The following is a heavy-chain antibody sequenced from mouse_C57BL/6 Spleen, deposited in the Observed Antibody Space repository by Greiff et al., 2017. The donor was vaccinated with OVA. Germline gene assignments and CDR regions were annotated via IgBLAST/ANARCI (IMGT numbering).Heavy chain of an antibody. CDR2: IYPRSGNT. CDR1: GYTFTSYG. V-gene: IGHV1-81*01. CDR3: AREGAAQATWFAY. D-gene: IGHD3-2*02. J-gene: IGHJ3*01. Sequence: QVQLQQSGAELARPGASVKLSCKASGYTFTSYGISWVKQSTGQGLEWIGEIYPRSGNTYYNEKFKGKATLPADKSSSTTYMELRSLTSVDSAVYFYAREGAAQATWFAYWGQGTLVTVSA.